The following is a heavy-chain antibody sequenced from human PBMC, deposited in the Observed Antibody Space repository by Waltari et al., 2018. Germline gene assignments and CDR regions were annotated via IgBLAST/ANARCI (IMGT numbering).Heavy chain of an antibody. V-gene: IGHV3-21*04. CDR1: GFTFSSYS. D-gene: IGHD4-17*01. Sequence: EVQLVESGGGLVKPGGSLRLSCAASGFTFSSYSMNWVRQAPGKGLEWVSSISSSSSYIYYADSVKGRFTISRDNAKNSLYLQMNSLRAEDTAVYYCANDYGDYENWFDPWGQGTLVTVSS. J-gene: IGHJ5*02. CDR2: ISSSSSYI. CDR3: ANDYGDYENWFDP.